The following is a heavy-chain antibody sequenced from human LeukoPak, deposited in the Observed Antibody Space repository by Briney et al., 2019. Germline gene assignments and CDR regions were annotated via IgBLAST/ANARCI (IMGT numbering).Heavy chain of an antibody. CDR2: ISGSGCST. J-gene: IGHJ1*01. Sequence: PGGSLRLSCAASGFTFSSYAMSWVRQAPGKGLEWVSAISGSGCSTYYADSVKGRFTISRDNSKNTLYLQMNSLRAEDTAVYYCAKDSEYYYDSSGYCHFQHWGQGTLVTVSS. V-gene: IGHV3-23*01. CDR3: AKDSEYYYDSSGYCHFQH. CDR1: GFTFSSYA. D-gene: IGHD3-22*01.